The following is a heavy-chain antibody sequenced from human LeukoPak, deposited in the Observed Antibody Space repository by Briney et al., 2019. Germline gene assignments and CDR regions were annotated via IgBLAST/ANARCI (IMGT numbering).Heavy chain of an antibody. V-gene: IGHV5-51*01. CDR3: ATSIAGQIMDAFDI. Sequence: GESLKISCKGSGYSFTNYWIGWVRQMPGKGLKWMGIIYPGDSDTRYSPSFQGQVTISADKSITTAYLQWSSLKASDTAMYYCATSIAGQIMDAFDIWGQGTMVTVSS. D-gene: IGHD6-13*01. J-gene: IGHJ3*02. CDR1: GYSFTNYW. CDR2: IYPGDSDT.